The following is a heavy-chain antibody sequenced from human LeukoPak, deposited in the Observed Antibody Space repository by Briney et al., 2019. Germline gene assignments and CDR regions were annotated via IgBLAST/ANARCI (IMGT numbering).Heavy chain of an antibody. J-gene: IGHJ4*02. CDR1: GFTFSSYA. CDR3: ARSPIFGVVMAYFDY. Sequence: GRSLRLSCAASGFTFSSYAMHWVRQAPGKGLEWVAVISYDGSNKYYADSVKGRLTISRDNSKNTLYLQMNSLRAEDTAVYYCARSPIFGVVMAYFDYWGQGTLVTVSS. D-gene: IGHD3-3*01. CDR2: ISYDGSNK. V-gene: IGHV3-30*01.